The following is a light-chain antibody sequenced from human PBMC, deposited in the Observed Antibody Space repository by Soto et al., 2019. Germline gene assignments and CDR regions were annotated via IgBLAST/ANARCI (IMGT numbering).Light chain of an antibody. CDR3: QQRSNRPT. J-gene: IGKJ4*01. V-gene: IGKV3-11*01. CDR1: QSVSSY. CDR2: DAS. Sequence: EIVLTQSPATLSSSAGERATLSCRASQSVSSYLAWYQQKPGQAPRLLIYDASNRATGIPARFSGSGSGTDFPLTISSLEPEDFAVYYCQQRSNRPTFGGGTKVEIK.